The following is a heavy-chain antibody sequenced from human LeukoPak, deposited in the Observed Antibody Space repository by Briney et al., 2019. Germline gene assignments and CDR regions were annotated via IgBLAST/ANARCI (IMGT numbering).Heavy chain of an antibody. CDR2: ISYDGSNK. Sequence: PGRSLRLSCAASGFTFSSYAMHWVRQAPGKGLEWVAVISYDGSNKYYADSVKGRFTISRDNSKNTLYLQMNSLRAEDTAVYYCRSGYYVDYWGQGTLVTASS. D-gene: IGHD3-22*01. CDR1: GFTFSSYA. CDR3: RSGYYVDY. J-gene: IGHJ4*02. V-gene: IGHV3-30*01.